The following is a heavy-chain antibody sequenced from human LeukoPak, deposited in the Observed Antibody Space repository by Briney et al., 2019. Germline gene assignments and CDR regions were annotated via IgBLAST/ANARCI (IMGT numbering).Heavy chain of an antibody. V-gene: IGHV4-59*11. D-gene: IGHD3-22*01. J-gene: IGHJ6*03. CDR2: IYYSGST. CDR3: ARASRGAYEFDSSGHNFYYYMDV. CDR1: GGSISSHY. Sequence: SETLSLTCTVSGGSISSHYWSWIRQPPGKGLEWVGYIYYSGSTNYNPSLKSRVTISVDTSKNPYSLTLRSVNAADTAMYYCARASRGAYEFDSSGHNFYYYMDVWGIGTAVIISS.